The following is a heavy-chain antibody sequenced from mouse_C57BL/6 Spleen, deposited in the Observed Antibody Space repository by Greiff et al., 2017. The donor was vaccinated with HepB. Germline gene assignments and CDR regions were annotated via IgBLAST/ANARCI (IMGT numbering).Heavy chain of an antibody. CDR2: IDPSDSYT. CDR1: GYTFTSYW. Sequence: VQLQQPGAELVMPGASVKLSCKASGYTFTSYWMHWVKQRPGQGLEWIGEIDPSDSYTNYNQKFKGKSTLTVDKSSSTAYMQLSSLTSEDSAVYYCARSKTETWFAYWGQGTLVTVSA. V-gene: IGHV1-69*01. CDR3: ARSKTETWFAY. J-gene: IGHJ3*01.